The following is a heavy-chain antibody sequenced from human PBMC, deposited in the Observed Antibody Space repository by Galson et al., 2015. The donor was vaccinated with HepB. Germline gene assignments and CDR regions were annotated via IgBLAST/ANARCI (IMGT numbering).Heavy chain of an antibody. V-gene: IGHV1-8*01. D-gene: IGHD4-11*01. J-gene: IGHJ6*03. CDR2: MNPNSGNT. CDR1: GYTFTSYD. CDR3: ASRLQPNSANDYYYYMDV. Sequence: SVKVSCKASGYTFTSYDINWVRQATGQGLEWMGWMNPNSGNTGYAQKFQGRVTMTRNTSISTAYMELSSLRSEDTAVYYCASRLQPNSANDYYYYMDVWGKGTTVTVSS.